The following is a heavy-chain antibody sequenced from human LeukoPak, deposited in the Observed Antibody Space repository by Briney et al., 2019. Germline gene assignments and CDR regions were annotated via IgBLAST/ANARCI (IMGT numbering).Heavy chain of an antibody. Sequence: SVKVSCKTSGYTFTGYYIHWVRQAPGQGLEWMGGIIPIFGTANYAQKFQGRVTITADESTSTAYMELSSLRSEDTAVYYCARVADIVATKAFDIWGQGTMVTVSS. D-gene: IGHD5-12*01. CDR2: IIPIFGTA. CDR3: ARVADIVATKAFDI. J-gene: IGHJ3*02. CDR1: GYTFTGYY. V-gene: IGHV1-69*13.